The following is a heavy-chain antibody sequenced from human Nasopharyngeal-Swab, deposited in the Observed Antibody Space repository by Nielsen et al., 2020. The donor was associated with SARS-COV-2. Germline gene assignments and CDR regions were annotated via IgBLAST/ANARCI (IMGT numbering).Heavy chain of an antibody. D-gene: IGHD6-13*01. Sequence: GSLRLSCAVDGWSFSGYYWSWIRQPPGKGLEWIGEINLSGGTRYNPSLKSRVIISVDTSKNQLSLKLTSLTAADTAMYYCARGQDGAAAALWGQGTLVTVSS. CDR2: INLSGGT. V-gene: IGHV4-34*01. CDR1: GWSFSGYY. J-gene: IGHJ4*02. CDR3: ARGQDGAAAAL.